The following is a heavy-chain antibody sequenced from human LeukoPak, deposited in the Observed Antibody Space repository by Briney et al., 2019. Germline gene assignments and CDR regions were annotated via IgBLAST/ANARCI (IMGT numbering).Heavy chain of an antibody. CDR2: INPSGGST. D-gene: IGHD5-12*01. CDR3: ASHPQGYSGYLY. V-gene: IGHV1-46*01. CDR1: GYTFTTYY. Sequence: GASVTLSCKTSGYTFTTYYMHWVRQAPGQGLEWMGIINPSGGSTSYAQRFQGRVTMTRDTSTSTVYVELSSLTSEDTAVYYCASHPQGYSGYLYWGQGTLVTVSS. J-gene: IGHJ4*02.